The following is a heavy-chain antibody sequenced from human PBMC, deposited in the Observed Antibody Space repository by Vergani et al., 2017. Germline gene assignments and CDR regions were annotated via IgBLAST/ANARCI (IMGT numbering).Heavy chain of an antibody. V-gene: IGHV5-51*01. CDR1: GHSFTNYW. J-gene: IGHJ4*02. D-gene: IGHD3-22*01. CDR2: IHPAYSDT. Sequence: EVQLVQSGAEAKKPGESLTISCQISGHSFTNYWIGWVRQMPGKGLEWLGIIHPAYSDTRHSPSFQGQVTISVDKTISPAYLQRSSLRASNSAMSYWARLYGRHSSGRKYFDYWGQGTLVTVSS. CDR3: ARLYGRHSSGRKYFDY.